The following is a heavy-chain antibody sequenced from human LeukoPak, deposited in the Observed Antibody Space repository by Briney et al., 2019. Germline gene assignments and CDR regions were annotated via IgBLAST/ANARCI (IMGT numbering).Heavy chain of an antibody. D-gene: IGHD2-15*01. CDR2: IYYSGST. CDR1: GGSISSGDYY. J-gene: IGHJ4*02. CDR3: ARHEGMVAASFDS. Sequence: PSETLSLTCTVSGGSISSGDYYWSWIRQPPGKGLEWIGYIYYSGSTYYNPSLKSRVTISVDTSKNQFSLRLNSVTAADTSVYYCARHEGMVAASFDSWGQGTQVTVSS. V-gene: IGHV4-39*01.